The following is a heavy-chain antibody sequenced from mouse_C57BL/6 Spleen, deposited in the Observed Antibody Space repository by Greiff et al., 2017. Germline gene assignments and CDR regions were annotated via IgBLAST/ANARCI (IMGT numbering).Heavy chain of an antibody. D-gene: IGHD1-1*01. CDR1: GYSFTDYN. V-gene: IGHV1-39*01. Sequence: VQLQQSGPELVKPGASVKISCKASGYSFTDYNMNWVKQSNGKSLEWIGVINPNHGTTSYTPKFKGKATLTVDQSSSTAYMQLTSLTSEDSAVYYSARSGIITTPPWFAYWGQGTLVTVSA. J-gene: IGHJ3*01. CDR3: ARSGIITTPPWFAY. CDR2: INPNHGTT.